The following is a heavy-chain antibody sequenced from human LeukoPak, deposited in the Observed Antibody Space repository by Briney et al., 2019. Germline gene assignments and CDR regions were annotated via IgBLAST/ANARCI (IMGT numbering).Heavy chain of an antibody. CDR1: GGSISSYY. CDR3: ARGYCSGGSCYRALYYYYYMDV. Sequence: SETLPLTCTVSGGSISSYYWSWIRQPPGKGLEWIGYIYYSGSANYNPSLKSRVTISVDTSKNQFSLKLSSVTAADTAVYYCARGYCSGGSCYRALYYYYYMDVWGKGTTVTVSS. CDR2: IYYSGSA. D-gene: IGHD2-15*01. J-gene: IGHJ6*03. V-gene: IGHV4-59*01.